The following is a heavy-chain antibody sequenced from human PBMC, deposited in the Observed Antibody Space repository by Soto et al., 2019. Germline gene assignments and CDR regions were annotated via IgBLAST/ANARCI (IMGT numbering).Heavy chain of an antibody. CDR1: GYTLTELS. V-gene: IGHV1-24*01. Sequence: ASVKVSCKVSGYTLTELSMHWVRQAPGKGLEWMGGFDPEDGETIYAQKFQGRVTMTEDTSTDTAYMELSSLRSEDTAVYYCATLEPYCGGDCPPGYWGQGTLVTVSS. CDR2: FDPEDGET. CDR3: ATLEPYCGGDCPPGY. J-gene: IGHJ4*02. D-gene: IGHD2-21*02.